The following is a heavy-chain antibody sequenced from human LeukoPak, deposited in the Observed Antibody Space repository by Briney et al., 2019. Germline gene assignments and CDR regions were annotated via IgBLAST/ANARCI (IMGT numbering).Heavy chain of an antibody. J-gene: IGHJ4*02. CDR2: ISGSGGST. V-gene: IGHV3-23*01. CDR3: AKDIAARPAPLSGFDY. CDR1: GFTFSSYA. D-gene: IGHD6-6*01. Sequence: PGGSLRLSCAASGFTFSSYAMSWVRQAPGKGLEWVSAISGSGGSTYYADSVKGRFTISRDNSKNTLYLQMNSLRAEDTAVYYCAKDIAARPAPLSGFDYWGQGTLVTVPS.